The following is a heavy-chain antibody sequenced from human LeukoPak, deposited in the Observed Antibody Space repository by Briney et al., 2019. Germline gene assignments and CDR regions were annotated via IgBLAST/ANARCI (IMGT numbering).Heavy chain of an antibody. CDR2: ISVSGGST. J-gene: IGHJ4*02. D-gene: IGHD3-16*01. CDR1: GFTFNTNN. CDR3: ARWGVSWALDY. Sequence: PGESLTLSCTASGFTFNTNNLNWVRQAPAKGLEWVSAISVSGGSTYHADSAKGRLTISRDNSKDTLYLQMNSLRVEDTVVYYCARWGVSWALDYWGQGTMVSV. V-gene: IGHV3-23*01.